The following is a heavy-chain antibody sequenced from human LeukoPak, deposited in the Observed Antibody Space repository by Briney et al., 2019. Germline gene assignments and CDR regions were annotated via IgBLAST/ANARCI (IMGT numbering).Heavy chain of an antibody. D-gene: IGHD2-15*01. CDR1: GYSFTRYW. Sequence: GESLKISCKCSGYSFTRYWIGWVRQMAGKGLEWMGIIYPGDSDTRYSPSFQGQVTISADKSISTAYLQWSSLKASDTAMYYCARAIQYCSGGSCYVGYFQHWGQGTLVTVSS. CDR3: ARAIQYCSGGSCYVGYFQH. J-gene: IGHJ1*01. V-gene: IGHV5-51*01. CDR2: IYPGDSDT.